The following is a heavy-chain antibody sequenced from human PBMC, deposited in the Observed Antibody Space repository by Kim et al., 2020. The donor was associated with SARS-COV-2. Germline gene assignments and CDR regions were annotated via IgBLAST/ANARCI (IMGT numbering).Heavy chain of an antibody. J-gene: IGHJ4*02. CDR3: ASREAAGGFDY. V-gene: IGHV3-30*01. D-gene: IGHD6-25*01. Sequence: KYYADSVKGRFTISRDNSKNTLYLQMNSLRAEDTAVYYCASREAAGGFDYWGQGTLVTVSS. CDR2: K.